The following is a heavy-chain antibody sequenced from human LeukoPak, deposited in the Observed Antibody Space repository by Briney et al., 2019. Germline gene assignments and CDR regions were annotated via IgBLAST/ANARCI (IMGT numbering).Heavy chain of an antibody. CDR2: IYPGDSDT. CDR3: ARHAYDYVWGSYCYQNWFDP. D-gene: IGHD3-16*02. Sequence: GESLQISCKGSGYSFTTYWIGWVRQMPGKGLEWMGIIYPGDSDTRYSPSFQGQVTISADKSINTAYLQWSSLKASDTAMYYCARHAYDYVWGSYCYQNWFDPWGQGTLVTVSS. J-gene: IGHJ5*02. CDR1: GYSFTTYW. V-gene: IGHV5-51*01.